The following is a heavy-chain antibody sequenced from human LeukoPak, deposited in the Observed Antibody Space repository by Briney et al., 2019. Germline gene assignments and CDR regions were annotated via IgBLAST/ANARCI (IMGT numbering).Heavy chain of an antibody. Sequence: PSETLSLTCTVSGGSISNYYWSWVRQPPGKGLEWVGLIYYTGSASYSPSLKGRVTISVDTSKNQFSLNLNSVTAADTAVYYCAKYHSSGLDYWGQGILVTVSS. J-gene: IGHJ4*02. D-gene: IGHD6-19*01. CDR2: IYYTGSA. CDR1: GGSISNYY. V-gene: IGHV4-59*08. CDR3: AKYHSSGLDY.